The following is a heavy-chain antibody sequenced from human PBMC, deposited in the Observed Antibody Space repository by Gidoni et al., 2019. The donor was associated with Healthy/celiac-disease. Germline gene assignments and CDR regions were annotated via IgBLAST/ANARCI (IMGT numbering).Heavy chain of an antibody. CDR3: ARDASGGSYVYYFDY. V-gene: IGHV4-30-4*01. CDR1: GGSISSGDYY. Sequence: QVQLQESGPGLVTPSQTLSLTCTVSGGSISSGDYYWSWIRQPPGKGLEWIGYIYYSGSTYYNPSLKSRVTISVDTPKNQFSLKLSSVTAADTAVYYCARDASGGSYVYYFDYWGQGTLVTVSS. J-gene: IGHJ4*02. CDR2: IYYSGST. D-gene: IGHD1-26*01.